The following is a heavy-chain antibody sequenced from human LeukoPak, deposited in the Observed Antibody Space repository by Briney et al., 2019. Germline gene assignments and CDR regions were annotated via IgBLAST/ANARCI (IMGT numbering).Heavy chain of an antibody. J-gene: IGHJ3*02. Sequence: GGSLRLSCAASGFTFSTYAMSWVRQAPGKGLEWVSEISGSGGSTHYADSVKGRFTISRDNSQNTLYLQMNSLRAEDTAVYYCATGAYYDTSDYYQDDAFDIWGQGTMVTVSS. CDR2: ISGSGGST. CDR3: ATGAYYDTSDYYQDDAFDI. D-gene: IGHD3-22*01. CDR1: GFTFSTYA. V-gene: IGHV3-23*01.